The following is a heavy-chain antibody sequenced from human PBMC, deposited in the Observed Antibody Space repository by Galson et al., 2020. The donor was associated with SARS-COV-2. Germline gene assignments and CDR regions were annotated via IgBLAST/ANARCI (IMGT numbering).Heavy chain of an antibody. Sequence: ASVNVSCKASGDTFTSNGVSWVRQAPGQGLEWMGWVSANKGNTNYARKLQGRVTMTTDTSTSTVYMELRSLRSDDTAVYYCARGGISATGPQFDYWGQGTLVTVSS. D-gene: IGHD6-13*01. CDR3: ARGGISATGPQFDY. CDR1: GDTFTSNG. V-gene: IGHV1-18*04. J-gene: IGHJ4*02. CDR2: VSANKGNT.